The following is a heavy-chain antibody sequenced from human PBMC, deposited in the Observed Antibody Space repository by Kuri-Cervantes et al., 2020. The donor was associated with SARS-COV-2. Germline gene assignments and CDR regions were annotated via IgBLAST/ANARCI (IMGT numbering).Heavy chain of an antibody. J-gene: IGHJ6*03. CDR3: AKDKAKKNDYYYYYYMDV. V-gene: IGHV3-53*01. CDR2: IYSGGST. CDR1: GFTVSSNY. Sequence: GGSLRLSCAASGFTVSSNYMSWVRQAPGKGLEWVSVIYSGGSTFYADSVKGRFTISRDNSKNTLYLQMNSLRAEDTAVYYCAKDKAKKNDYYYYYYMDVWGQGTTVTVSS.